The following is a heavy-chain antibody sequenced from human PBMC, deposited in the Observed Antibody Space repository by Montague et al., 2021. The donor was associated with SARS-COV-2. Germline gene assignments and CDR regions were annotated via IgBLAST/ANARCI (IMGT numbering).Heavy chain of an antibody. Sequence: TLSLTCTLSGDSISRNNLYWTWIRQPAGKGLEWIGRISTTGSPEYNPSLKSRVTLSLDTFKNQFSLRLSSVTAADTAMYYCTIEGHITTICSGCPRNWFDPWGQGTLVTVSS. CDR2: ISTTGSP. V-gene: IGHV4-61*02. D-gene: IGHD2-2*01. J-gene: IGHJ5*02. CDR1: GDSISRNNLY. CDR3: TIEGHITTICSGCPRNWFDP.